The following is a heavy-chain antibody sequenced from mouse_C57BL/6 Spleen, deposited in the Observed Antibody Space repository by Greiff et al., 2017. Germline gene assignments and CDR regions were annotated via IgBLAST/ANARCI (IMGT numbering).Heavy chain of an antibody. D-gene: IGHD3-3*01. V-gene: IGHV1-80*01. CDR1: GYAFSSYW. CDR3: ARRGLGRYFDY. CDR2: IYPGDGDT. Sequence: VQLQQSGASVKISCKASGYAFSSYWMNWVKQRPGKGLEWIGQIYPGDGDTNYNGKFKGKATLTADKSSSTAYMQLSSLTSEDSAVYFCARRGLGRYFDYWGQGTTLTVSS. J-gene: IGHJ2*01.